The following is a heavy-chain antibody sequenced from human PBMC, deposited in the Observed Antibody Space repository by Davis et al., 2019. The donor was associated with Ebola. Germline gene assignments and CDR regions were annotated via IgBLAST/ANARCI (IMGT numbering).Heavy chain of an antibody. Sequence: ASVKVSCKASGYTFTGYYMHWVRQATGQGLEWMGWMNPNSGNTGYAQKFQGRVTITRNTSISTAYMELSSLRSEDTAVYYCARGLTIFGVVNYYYYYYMDVWGKGTTVTVSS. D-gene: IGHD3-3*01. V-gene: IGHV1-8*03. J-gene: IGHJ6*03. CDR3: ARGLTIFGVVNYYYYYYMDV. CDR2: MNPNSGNT. CDR1: GYTFTGYY.